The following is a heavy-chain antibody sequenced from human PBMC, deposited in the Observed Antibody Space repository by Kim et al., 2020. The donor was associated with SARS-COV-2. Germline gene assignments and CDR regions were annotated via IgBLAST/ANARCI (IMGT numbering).Heavy chain of an antibody. CDR3: ARGRRAGYYYDSSGSAFDI. CDR2: IGTAGDT. Sequence: GGSLRLSCAASGFTFSSYDMHWVRQATGKGLEWVSAIGTAGDTYYPGSVKGRFTISRENAKNSLYLQMNSLRAGDTAVYYCARGRRAGYYYDSSGSAFDIWGQGTMVTVSS. D-gene: IGHD3-22*01. J-gene: IGHJ3*02. CDR1: GFTFSSYD. V-gene: IGHV3-13*01.